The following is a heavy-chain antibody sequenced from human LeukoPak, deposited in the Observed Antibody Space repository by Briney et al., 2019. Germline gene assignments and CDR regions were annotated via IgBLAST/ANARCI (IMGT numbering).Heavy chain of an antibody. V-gene: IGHV3-21*01. CDR1: GFTFSIYS. J-gene: IGHJ4*02. CDR3: ARKYCSGGSCYVDY. Sequence: GGSLRLSCAASGFTFSIYSMNWVRQAPGKGLEWVSSIGGSSSSLYYADSVKGRFTISRDNANNSLYLQMNSLRAEDTAMYYCARKYCSGGSCYVDYWGQGTLVTVSS. CDR2: IGGSSSSL. D-gene: IGHD2-15*01.